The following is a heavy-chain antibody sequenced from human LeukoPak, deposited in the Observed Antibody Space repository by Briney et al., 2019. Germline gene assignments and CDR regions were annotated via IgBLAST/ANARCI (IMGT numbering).Heavy chain of an antibody. CDR1: GFTFSSYE. Sequence: GGSLRLSCAASGFTFSSYEMNWVRQAPGKGLEWVSYISSSGSTIYYADSVKGRFTISRDNAKKSLYLQMNSLRAEDTAVYYCARDSLCCSGGSCYSWNFDYWGLGTLVTVSS. J-gene: IGHJ4*02. CDR3: ARDSLCCSGGSCYSWNFDY. CDR2: ISSSGSTI. D-gene: IGHD2-15*01. V-gene: IGHV3-48*03.